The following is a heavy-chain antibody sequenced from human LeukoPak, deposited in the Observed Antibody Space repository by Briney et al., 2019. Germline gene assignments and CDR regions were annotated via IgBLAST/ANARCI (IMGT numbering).Heavy chain of an antibody. D-gene: IGHD3-22*01. V-gene: IGHV3-74*01. J-gene: IGHJ4*02. CDR2: INGDGSTT. CDR3: ATGNYYDSRGYYTFGH. CDR1: GFAFNKYW. Sequence: GGSLRLSCAASGFAFNKYWMHWVRQTPGKGLVWVSRINGDGSTTSYADSVKGGFTISRDNAKNTLYLQMSSLRAEDTAVYYCATGNYYDSRGYYTFGHWGQGTLVAVSS.